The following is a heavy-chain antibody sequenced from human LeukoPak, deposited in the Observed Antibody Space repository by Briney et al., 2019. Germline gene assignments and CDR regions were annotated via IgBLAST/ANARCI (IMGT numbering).Heavy chain of an antibody. CDR2: ISGSGGST. V-gene: IGHV3-23*01. J-gene: IGHJ4*02. CDR3: AKDLHSGSYYEFDY. CDR1: GFTFSSSA. D-gene: IGHD1-26*01. Sequence: GGSLRLSCAASGFTFSSSAMSWVRQAPGKGLEWVSAISGSGGSTYYADSVKGRFTISRDNSKNTLYLQMNSLRAEDTAVYYCAKDLHSGSYYEFDYWGQGTLVTVSS.